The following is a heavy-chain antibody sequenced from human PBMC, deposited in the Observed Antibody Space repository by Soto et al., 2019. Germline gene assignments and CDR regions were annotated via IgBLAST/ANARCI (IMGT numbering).Heavy chain of an antibody. Sequence: QVPLVQSGTEVKKPGASVKVSCKTSGYSFANQAINWVRQAPGQGLEWVGWISGRSGNSNYAETVRGRVTMTTDTSTGTGYLELRALTTDDTAVYYCARGYDSSAYFYPLGDGMDVWGQGTTVTVSS. CDR1: GYSFANQA. V-gene: IGHV1-18*01. CDR3: ARGYDSSAYFYPLGDGMDV. D-gene: IGHD3-22*01. J-gene: IGHJ6*02. CDR2: ISGRSGNS.